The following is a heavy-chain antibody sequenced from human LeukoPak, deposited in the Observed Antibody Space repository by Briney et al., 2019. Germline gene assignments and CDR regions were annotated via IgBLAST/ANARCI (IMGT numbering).Heavy chain of an antibody. Sequence: SETLSLTCTVSGGSISSYYWSWIRQPPGKGLEWIGEINHSGSTNYNPSLKSRVTISVDTSKNQFSLKLSSVTAADTAVYYCARRVVPAAKRGFDYWGQGTLATVSS. CDR2: INHSGST. CDR1: GGSISSYY. D-gene: IGHD2-2*01. V-gene: IGHV4-34*01. CDR3: ARRVVPAAKRGFDY. J-gene: IGHJ4*02.